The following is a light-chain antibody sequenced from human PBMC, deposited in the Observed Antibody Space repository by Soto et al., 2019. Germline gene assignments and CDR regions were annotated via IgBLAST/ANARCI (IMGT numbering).Light chain of an antibody. Sequence: QSVLTQPPSVSGAPGQRVTISCTGSSSNIGAGYDVHWYQQLPGTAPKLLIYGNSNRPSGVPDRFSGSKSGTSASLAITGLQAEDASDYYCQSYDSSLSGHVVFGGGTKLPVL. CDR3: QSYDSSLSGHVV. CDR2: GNS. V-gene: IGLV1-40*01. J-gene: IGLJ2*01. CDR1: SSNIGAGYD.